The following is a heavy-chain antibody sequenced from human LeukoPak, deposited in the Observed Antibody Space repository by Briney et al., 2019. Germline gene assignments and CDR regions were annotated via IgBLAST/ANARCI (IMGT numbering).Heavy chain of an antibody. CDR2: IYTSGST. Sequence: SETLSLTCTVSGGSVSSYYWSWIRQPAGKGLGWIGRIYTSGSTNYNPSLKSRVTMSVDTSKNQFSLKLSSVTAADTAVYYCARDEQQLATRWGQGTLVTVSS. J-gene: IGHJ4*02. CDR3: ARDEQQLATR. D-gene: IGHD6-13*01. CDR1: GGSVSSYY. V-gene: IGHV4-4*07.